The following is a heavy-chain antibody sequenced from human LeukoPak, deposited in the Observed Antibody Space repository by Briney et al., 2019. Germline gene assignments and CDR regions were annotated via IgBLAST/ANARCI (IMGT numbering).Heavy chain of an antibody. Sequence: SETLSLTCTVSGGSISSYYWSWLRQPPGKGLEWIGYIYYSGSTNYNPSLKSRVTISVDTSKNQFSLKLSSVTAADTAVYYCARDGSGDFDYWGQGTLVTVSS. V-gene: IGHV4-59*01. J-gene: IGHJ4*02. CDR2: IYYSGST. D-gene: IGHD1-26*01. CDR1: GGSISSYY. CDR3: ARDGSGDFDY.